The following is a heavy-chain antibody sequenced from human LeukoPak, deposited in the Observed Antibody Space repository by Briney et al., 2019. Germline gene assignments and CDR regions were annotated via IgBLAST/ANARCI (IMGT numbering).Heavy chain of an antibody. CDR2: ISYDGSNK. J-gene: IGHJ6*02. D-gene: IGHD6-13*01. Sequence: GGSLRLSCAASGFTFSSYCMHWVRQAPGKGLEWVAVISYDGSNKYYADSVKGRFTISRDNSKNTLYLQMNSLRAEDTAVYYCVARITAAGPHYYYYGMDVWGQGTTVTVSS. CDR3: VARITAAGPHYYYYGMDV. V-gene: IGHV3-30*03. CDR1: GFTFSSYC.